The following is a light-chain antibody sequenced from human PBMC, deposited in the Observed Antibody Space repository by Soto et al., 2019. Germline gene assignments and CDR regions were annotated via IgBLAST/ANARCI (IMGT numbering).Light chain of an antibody. V-gene: IGKV1-9*01. J-gene: IGKJ5*01. Sequence: DIQLTQSPSFLSASVGDRVTITCRASQGISSYLAWYQQKPGKAPKLLIYAASTLQSGVPSRFSRSGSGTEFTLTVSSLQPEDFATYCCQQLNRYPITFGQGTRLEIK. CDR3: QQLNRYPIT. CDR2: AAS. CDR1: QGISSY.